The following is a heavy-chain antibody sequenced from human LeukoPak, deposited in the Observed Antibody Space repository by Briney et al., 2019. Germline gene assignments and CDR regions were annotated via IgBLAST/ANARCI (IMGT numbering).Heavy chain of an antibody. J-gene: IGHJ4*02. V-gene: IGHV4-34*01. D-gene: IGHD3-22*01. CDR1: GESFSGYY. Sequence: PSETLSLTCAVYGESFSGYYWSWIRQPPGKGLEWIGEINHSGSTNYNPSLKSRVTISVDTSKNQFSLKLSSVTAADTAVYYCARGSYDSSGYEFGTASTGGQGTLVTVSS. CDR2: INHSGST. CDR3: ARGSYDSSGYEFGTAST.